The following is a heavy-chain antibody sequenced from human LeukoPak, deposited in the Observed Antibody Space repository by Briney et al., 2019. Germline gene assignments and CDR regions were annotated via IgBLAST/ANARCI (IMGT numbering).Heavy chain of an antibody. J-gene: IGHJ4*02. Sequence: GGSLRLSCAASGFTISKNYIRWLGQAPGKGLEWVSSISSSSSYIYYADSVKGRFTISRDNAKNSLYLQMNSLIAEDTAVYYCARDRGGSVLDHDYWGQGTLLTVSS. CDR3: ARDRGGSVLDHDY. CDR1: GFTISKNY. V-gene: IGHV3-21*01. D-gene: IGHD2-15*01. CDR2: ISSSSSYI.